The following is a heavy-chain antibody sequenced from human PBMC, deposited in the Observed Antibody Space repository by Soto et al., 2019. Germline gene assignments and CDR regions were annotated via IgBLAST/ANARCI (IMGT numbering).Heavy chain of an antibody. CDR1: GFSLSTSGVG. CDR3: AHSHDDSAYYYNGFDP. V-gene: IGHV2-5*02. CDR2: IYWDDDK. J-gene: IGHJ5*02. D-gene: IGHD3-22*01. Sequence: QITLKESGPTLVKPTQTLTLTCTFSGFSLSTSGVGVGWIRQPPGKALEWLALIYWDDDKRYSPSLKSRLTIPKDTSKNQVVVTMTNMDPVDTATYYCAHSHDDSAYYYNGFDPWGQGTLVTVSS.